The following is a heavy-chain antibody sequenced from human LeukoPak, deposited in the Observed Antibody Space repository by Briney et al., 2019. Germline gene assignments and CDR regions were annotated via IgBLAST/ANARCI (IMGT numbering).Heavy chain of an antibody. V-gene: IGHV1-69*05. CDR1: GGTFSSYA. Sequence: ASVKVSCKASGGTFSSYAISWVRQAPGQGLEWMGGIIPIFGTANYARKFQGRVTITTDESTSTAYMELSSLRSEDTAVYYCARGGWRLRYYYYYMDVWGKGTTVTVSS. D-gene: IGHD4-17*01. CDR3: ARGGWRLRYYYYYMDV. CDR2: IIPIFGTA. J-gene: IGHJ6*03.